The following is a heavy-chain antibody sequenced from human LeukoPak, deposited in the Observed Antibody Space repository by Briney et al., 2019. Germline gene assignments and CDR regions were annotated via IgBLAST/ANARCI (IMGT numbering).Heavy chain of an antibody. CDR2: IRFDGDTT. D-gene: IGHD2-21*01. V-gene: IGHV3-30*02. CDR3: TKDQDWAWDY. Sequence: GGSLRLSCAASGFIFTNFAMHWVRQAPGKGLEWVAHIRFDGDTTWYADPVKGRFTISRDTSKNTLYLQMNSLRVEDTALYYCTKDQDWAWDYWGQGTLLTVSS. J-gene: IGHJ4*02. CDR1: GFIFTNFA.